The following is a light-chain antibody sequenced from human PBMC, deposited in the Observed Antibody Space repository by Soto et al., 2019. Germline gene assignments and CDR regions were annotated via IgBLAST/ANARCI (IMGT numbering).Light chain of an antibody. J-gene: IGLJ2*01. Sequence: QSALTQPPSASGSPGQSVTISCTGSSSDVGGYNYVSWYQQHPGKAPKLMIYEVSKRPSGVPDRLSGCKSGNTASLTVSGLQAEAEADYYCSSYGGSNTALFGGGTKLTVL. CDR3: SSYGGSNTAL. V-gene: IGLV2-8*01. CDR2: EVS. CDR1: SSDVGGYNY.